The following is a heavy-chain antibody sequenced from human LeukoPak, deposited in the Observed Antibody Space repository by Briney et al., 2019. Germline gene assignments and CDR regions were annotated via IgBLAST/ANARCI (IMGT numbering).Heavy chain of an antibody. V-gene: IGHV4-34*01. CDR1: GGSFSGYY. CDR3: AGKPRYCTNGVCTDY. CDR2: INHSGST. J-gene: IGHJ4*02. Sequence: SETLSLTCAVYGGSFSGYYWSWIRQPPGKGLEWIGEINHSGSTNYNPSLKSRVTISVDTSKNQFSLKLSSVTAADTAVYYCAGKPRYCTNGVCTDYWGQGTLVTVSS. D-gene: IGHD2-8*01.